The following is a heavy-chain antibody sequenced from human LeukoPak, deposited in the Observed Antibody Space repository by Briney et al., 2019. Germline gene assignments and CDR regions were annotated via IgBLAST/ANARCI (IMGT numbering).Heavy chain of an antibody. J-gene: IGHJ4*02. Sequence: TGGSLRLSCAASGFTFSSFSMHWVRQAPGKGLEWVALISYDGSNKYYADSVRGRFTISRDNSKNTLYLQMNSLRAEDTALYYCAGGSGDYSPDYWGQGTLVTVSS. V-gene: IGHV3-30*04. CDR1: GFTFSSFS. CDR2: ISYDGSNK. D-gene: IGHD4-17*01. CDR3: AGGSGDYSPDY.